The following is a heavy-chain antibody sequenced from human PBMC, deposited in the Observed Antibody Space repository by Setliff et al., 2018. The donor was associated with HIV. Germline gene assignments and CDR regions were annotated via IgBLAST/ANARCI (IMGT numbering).Heavy chain of an antibody. CDR1: GGSFSGHY. J-gene: IGHJ6*03. CDR2: ISHSGST. CDR3: ARGSRQLTIFGVVFKTNYYFMDV. D-gene: IGHD3-3*01. V-gene: IGHV4-34*01. Sequence: ETLSLTCAVYGGSFSGHYWSWIRQTPGKGLEWIGDISHSGSTNYNPSLKSRVTTSVDTSKNQFSLTLNSVTAADTAVYYCARGSRQLTIFGVVFKTNYYFMDVWGKGTAVTVSS.